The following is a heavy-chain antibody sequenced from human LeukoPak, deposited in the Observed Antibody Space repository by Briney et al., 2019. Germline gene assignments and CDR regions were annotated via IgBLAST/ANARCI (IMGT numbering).Heavy chain of an antibody. CDR2: IPYDGSNK. D-gene: IGHD6-19*01. Sequence: QAGGSLRLSCAASGFTFSSYGMHGVRHAPGKGVEWVAVIPYDGSNKYYADSVKGRFTISRDNSKNTLYLQMNSLRAEDTAVYYCAKEIAVAGTPHFDYWGQGTLVTVSS. V-gene: IGHV3-30*18. CDR1: GFTFSSYG. J-gene: IGHJ4*02. CDR3: AKEIAVAGTPHFDY.